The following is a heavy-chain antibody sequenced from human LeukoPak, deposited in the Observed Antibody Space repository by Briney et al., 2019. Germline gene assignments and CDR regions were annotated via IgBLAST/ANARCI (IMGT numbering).Heavy chain of an antibody. CDR2: ISAYNGNT. J-gene: IGHJ4*02. CDR3: ASDGSHDIVVVVAATRGGYFDY. D-gene: IGHD2-15*01. CDR1: GYTFTSYG. V-gene: IGHV1-18*01. Sequence: GASVKVSCKASGYTFTSYGISWVRQAPGQGLEWMGWISAYNGNTNYAQKLQGRVTMTTDTSTSTAYMELRSLRSEDTAVYYCASDGSHDIVVVVAATRGGYFDYWGQGTLVTVSS.